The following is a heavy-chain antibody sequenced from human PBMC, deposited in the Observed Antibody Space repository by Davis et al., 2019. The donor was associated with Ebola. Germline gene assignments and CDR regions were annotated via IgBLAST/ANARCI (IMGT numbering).Heavy chain of an antibody. J-gene: IGHJ4*02. CDR2: IKQDGSEK. Sequence: GESLKISCAASGFTFSSYWMSWVRQAPGKGLEWVANIKQDGSEKYYVDSVKGRFTISRDNAKNSLYLQMNSLRDEDTAVYYCARERWLQFVYFDYWGQGTLVTVSS. CDR1: GFTFSSYW. D-gene: IGHD5-24*01. CDR3: ARERWLQFVYFDY. V-gene: IGHV3-7*01.